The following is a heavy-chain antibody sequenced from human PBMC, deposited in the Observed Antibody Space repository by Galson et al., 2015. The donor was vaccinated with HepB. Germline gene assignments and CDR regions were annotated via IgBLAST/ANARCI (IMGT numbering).Heavy chain of an antibody. CDR3: AKDRGGRYYYDSSGSQPFDY. D-gene: IGHD3-22*01. CDR1: GFTFSSYA. J-gene: IGHJ4*02. Sequence: SLRLSCAASGFTFSSYAMSWVRQAPGKGLEWVSAISGSGGSTYYADSVKGRFTISRDNSKNTLYLQMNSLRAEDTAVYYCAKDRGGRYYYDSSGSQPFDYWVQGTLVTVSS. CDR2: ISGSGGST. V-gene: IGHV3-23*01.